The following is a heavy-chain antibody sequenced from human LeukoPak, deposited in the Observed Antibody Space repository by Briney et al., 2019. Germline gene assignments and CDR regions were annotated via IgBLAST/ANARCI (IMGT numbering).Heavy chain of an antibody. CDR1: GFTFSSYA. Sequence: GGALRLSCADSGFTFSSYAMSWVRQAPGKGLEWVSAISGSGGSTYYADSVKGRFTISRDNSKNTLYLQMNSLRAEDTAVYYCAKGGYCSGGSCYSVDEYFQHWGQGTLVTVSS. CDR2: ISGSGGST. V-gene: IGHV3-23*01. J-gene: IGHJ1*01. CDR3: AKGGYCSGGSCYSVDEYFQH. D-gene: IGHD2-15*01.